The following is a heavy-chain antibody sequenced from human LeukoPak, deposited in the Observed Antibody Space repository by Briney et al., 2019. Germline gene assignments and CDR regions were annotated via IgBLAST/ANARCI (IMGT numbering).Heavy chain of an antibody. Sequence: PGGSLRLSCAAPGFSFSRYDIHWVRQAPGKGLEWVAFIRYDGSNKNYADSVKGRFTISRDNFMSTVYLQMNSLRAEDTAVYYCAKDRQTITIFGVVNTPRANFDYWGQGTLVTVSS. D-gene: IGHD3-3*01. CDR2: IRYDGSNK. CDR1: GFSFSRYD. CDR3: AKDRQTITIFGVVNTPRANFDY. J-gene: IGHJ4*02. V-gene: IGHV3-30*02.